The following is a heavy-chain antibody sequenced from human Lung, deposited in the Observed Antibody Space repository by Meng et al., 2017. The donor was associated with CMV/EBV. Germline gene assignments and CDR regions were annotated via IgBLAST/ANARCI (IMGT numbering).Heavy chain of an antibody. V-gene: IGHV3-48*03. Sequence: SXKISXAASGFTYSLYEMNWVREAPGKGLEWVSFISVTGSQIYYADSVKGRFTISRDNAQNSLYLQMNSLRGDDTAVYDCARGIRRRDELWNWRRSRNNVFYIDSWGQGXLVTVSS. CDR3: ARGIRRRDELWNWRRSRNNVFYIDS. CDR2: ISVTGSQI. CDR1: GFTYSLYE. D-gene: IGHD1/OR15-1a*01. J-gene: IGHJ4*02.